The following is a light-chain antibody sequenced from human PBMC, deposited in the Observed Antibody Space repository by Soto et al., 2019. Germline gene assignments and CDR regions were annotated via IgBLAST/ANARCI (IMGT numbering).Light chain of an antibody. Sequence: EIVLTQSPATLSLSPGERATLSCRASQSVSNYLAWYQQKPGQAPRLLIYDASKSATGTPATFTGSGSGTDFTLTISSLEPEDFAVYYCQQRSNWPPWTFGQGTKVEIK. CDR1: QSVSNY. J-gene: IGKJ1*01. CDR3: QQRSNWPPWT. CDR2: DAS. V-gene: IGKV3-11*01.